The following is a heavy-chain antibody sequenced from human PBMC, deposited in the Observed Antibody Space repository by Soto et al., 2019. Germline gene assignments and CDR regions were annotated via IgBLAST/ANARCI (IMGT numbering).Heavy chain of an antibody. CDR3: ASSPELLLGDILTGYYKDYYYGMDV. Sequence: QVQLVQSGAEVKKPGSSVKVSCKASGGTFSSYAISWVRQAPGQGLEWMGGIIPIFGTANYAQTFQGRVTITAYENKRTAYMELSSLRSEDTAVYYCASSPELLLGDILTGYYKDYYYGMDVWGQGTTVTVSS. J-gene: IGHJ6*02. CDR2: IIPIFGTA. D-gene: IGHD3-9*01. CDR1: GGTFSSYA. V-gene: IGHV1-69*01.